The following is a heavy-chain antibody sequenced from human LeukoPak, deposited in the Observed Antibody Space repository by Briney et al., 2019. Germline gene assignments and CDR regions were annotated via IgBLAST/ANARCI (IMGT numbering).Heavy chain of an antibody. D-gene: IGHD5-12*01. CDR1: GYTLTSYG. CDR3: ARGGYSGYDGPISY. V-gene: IGHV1-18*01. J-gene: IGHJ4*02. Sequence: ASVKVSCKASGYTLTSYGTSWVRQAPGQGLEWMGWISGKNGNTNYAEKLQGRVTMTTDTSTSTAYMELRSLRSDDTAVYYCARGGYSGYDGPISYWGLGTLVTVSS. CDR2: ISGKNGNT.